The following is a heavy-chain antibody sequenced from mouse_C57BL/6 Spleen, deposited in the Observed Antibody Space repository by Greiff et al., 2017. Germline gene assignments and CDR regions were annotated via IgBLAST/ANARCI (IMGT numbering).Heavy chain of an antibody. CDR1: GYTFTDYN. Sequence: EVQLQQSGPELVKPGASVKMSCKASGYTFTDYNMHWVKQSHGKSLEWIGYINPNNGGTSYNQKFKGKATLTVNKSSSTAYMELRSLTSEDSAVYYCARESMVTTAPFAYWGQGTLVTVS. CDR2: INPNNGGT. D-gene: IGHD2-2*01. V-gene: IGHV1-22*01. CDR3: ARESMVTTAPFAY. J-gene: IGHJ3*01.